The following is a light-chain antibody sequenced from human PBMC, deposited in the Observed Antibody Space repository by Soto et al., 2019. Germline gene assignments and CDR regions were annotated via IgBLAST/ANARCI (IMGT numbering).Light chain of an antibody. J-gene: IGLJ3*02. V-gene: IGLV4-69*01. Sequence: QPVLTQSPSASASVGASGKLTCTLSSGDSSYAIAWHQQQPQQGPQYLMKLNSDGSHSKGDGFPDRFSGSSSGAERSLTISRLQSEDEAAYYCQTWGPGIQVFGGGTKLTVL. CDR1: SGDSSYA. CDR3: QTWGPGIQV. CDR2: LNSDGSH.